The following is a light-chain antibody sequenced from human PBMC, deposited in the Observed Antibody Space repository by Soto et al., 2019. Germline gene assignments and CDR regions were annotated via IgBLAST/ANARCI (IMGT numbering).Light chain of an antibody. V-gene: IGKV3-11*01. J-gene: IGKJ5*01. CDR1: QSVSTY. CDR2: EAS. CDR3: QQRSDWHT. Sequence: IVLTHSPSTLSWSAGERATLSCRASQSVSTYLAWYQQKPGQAPRLLIYEASKRATGIPARFSGSGSGTDFTLTISSLQPEDFAVYYCQQRSDWHTFGQGTRLEIK.